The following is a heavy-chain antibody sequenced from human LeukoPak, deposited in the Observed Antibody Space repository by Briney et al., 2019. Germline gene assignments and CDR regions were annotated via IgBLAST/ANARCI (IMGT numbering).Heavy chain of an antibody. D-gene: IGHD3-10*01. CDR1: GITLSNYG. J-gene: IGHJ4*02. Sequence: HSGGSLRLSCAVSGITLSNYGMSWVRQAPGKGLEWVAGISDSGGRTNYADSVKGRFTISRDNPKNTLYLQMNSLRAEDTAVYFCAKRGVVIRVILVGFHKEAYYFDSWGQGALVTASS. CDR2: ISDSGGRT. V-gene: IGHV3-23*01. CDR3: AKRGVVIRVILVGFHKEAYYFDS.